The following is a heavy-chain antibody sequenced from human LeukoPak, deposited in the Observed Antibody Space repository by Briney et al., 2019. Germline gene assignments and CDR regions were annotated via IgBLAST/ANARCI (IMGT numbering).Heavy chain of an antibody. D-gene: IGHD3-10*01. CDR3: ARDISGGYMDV. Sequence: GASVKVSCKASGYTFTGYYMHWLRQAPGQGLEWMGWINPNSGSTNYAQKLQGRVTMTTDTSTSTAYMELRSLRSDDTAVYYCARDISGGYMDVWGKGTTVTVSS. J-gene: IGHJ6*03. CDR1: GYTFTGYY. V-gene: IGHV1-2*02. CDR2: INPNSGST.